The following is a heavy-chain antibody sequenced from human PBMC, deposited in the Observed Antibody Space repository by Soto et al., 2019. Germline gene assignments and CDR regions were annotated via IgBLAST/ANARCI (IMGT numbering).Heavy chain of an antibody. CDR1: GGSINNYW. V-gene: IGHV4-4*07. D-gene: IGHD5-12*01. J-gene: IGHJ5*02. CDR2: LHSTGAT. CDR3: ARDSGYALNWFDP. Sequence: PSETLSLTCTVSGGSINNYWWSWIRQAADKRLEWIGRLHSTGATNYNPSLRSRVTMSVDKSKNQFSLKLSSVTAADTAVYYCARDSGYALNWFDPWGQGTLVTVSS.